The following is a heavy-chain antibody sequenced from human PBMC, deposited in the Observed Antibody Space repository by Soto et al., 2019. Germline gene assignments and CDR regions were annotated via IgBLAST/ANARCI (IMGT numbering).Heavy chain of an antibody. D-gene: IGHD2-15*01. J-gene: IGHJ6*02. CDR1: GFTFSDYY. Sequence: PVGSLRLSCAASGFTFSDYYMSWIRQAPGKGLEWVSYISSSGSTIYYADSVKGRFTISRDNAKNSLYLQMNSLRAEDTAVYYCARDKRGCSGGSCYYYYYGMDVWGQGTTVTVS. CDR2: ISSSGSTI. CDR3: ARDKRGCSGGSCYYYYYGMDV. V-gene: IGHV3-11*01.